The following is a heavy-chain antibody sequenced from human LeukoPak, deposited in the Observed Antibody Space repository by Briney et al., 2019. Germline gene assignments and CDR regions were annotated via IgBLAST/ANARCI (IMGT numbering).Heavy chain of an antibody. CDR2: INHSGST. CDR1: GGSFSGYY. D-gene: IGHD3-9*01. CDR3: ARGHDILTGYYKD. Sequence: NASETLSLTCAVYGGSFSGYYWSWIRQPPGKGLEWIGEINHSGSTNYNPSLKSRVTISVDTSKNQFSLKLSSVTAADTAVYYCARGHDILTGYYKDWGQETLVTVSS. V-gene: IGHV4-34*01. J-gene: IGHJ4*02.